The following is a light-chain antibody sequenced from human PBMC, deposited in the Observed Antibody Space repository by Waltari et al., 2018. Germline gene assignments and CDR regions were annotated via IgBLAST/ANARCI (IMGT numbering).Light chain of an antibody. CDR1: RSVSSN. CDR2: DAS. V-gene: IGKV3-15*01. J-gene: IGKJ1*01. CDR3: QQYHIWWT. Sequence: EVVMTQSPATLSVSPGESATLSCRASRSVSSNVAWYQQKPGQAPRLLISDASTRATGIPARFSGSGSGTEFTLTIGSLQSEDSAVYYCQQYHIWWTFGQGTKVEIK.